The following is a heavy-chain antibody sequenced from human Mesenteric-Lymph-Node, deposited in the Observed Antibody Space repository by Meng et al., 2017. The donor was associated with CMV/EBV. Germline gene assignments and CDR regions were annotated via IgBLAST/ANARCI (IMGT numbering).Heavy chain of an antibody. CDR1: GASLNSGDFY. CDR3: GRGNRGFDN. J-gene: IGHJ5*02. V-gene: IGHV4-30-4*08. CDR2: IYHSGNT. Sequence: LPCSVSGASLNSGDFYWGWVRQPPGKGLEWIGFIYHSGNTHYNPSLESRLTMAVDTSKNHFSLRLSSMTAADTAVYYCGRGNRGFDNWGLGTLVTVSS.